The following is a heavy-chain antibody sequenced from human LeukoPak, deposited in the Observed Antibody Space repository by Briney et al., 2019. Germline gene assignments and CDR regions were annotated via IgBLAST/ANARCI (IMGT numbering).Heavy chain of an antibody. CDR3: ARDRGDFWSAYFHY. Sequence: ASVNVSCMASGYTFTTYGINWVRQAPGQGLEWMGWISPYNGNTNYAQRLQGRVTMTTDTSTSTVYMELRSLRSDDTAVYYCARDRGDFWSAYFHYWGQGTLVTVSS. D-gene: IGHD3-3*01. J-gene: IGHJ4*02. V-gene: IGHV1-18*01. CDR2: ISPYNGNT. CDR1: GYTFTTYG.